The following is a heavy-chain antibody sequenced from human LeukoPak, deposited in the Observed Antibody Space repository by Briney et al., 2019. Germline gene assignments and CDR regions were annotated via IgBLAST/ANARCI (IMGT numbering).Heavy chain of an antibody. Sequence: SETLSLTCTVSGGSISSSSYYWGWIRQPPGTGLERIGSIYYSGSTYYNPSLKSRVTISVDTSKNQFSLKLSSVTAADTAVYYCSVGYSSGWYMDLYYFDYWGQGTLVTVSS. CDR3: SVGYSSGWYMDLYYFDY. V-gene: IGHV4-39*01. CDR1: GGSISSSSYY. CDR2: IYYSGST. J-gene: IGHJ4*02. D-gene: IGHD6-19*01.